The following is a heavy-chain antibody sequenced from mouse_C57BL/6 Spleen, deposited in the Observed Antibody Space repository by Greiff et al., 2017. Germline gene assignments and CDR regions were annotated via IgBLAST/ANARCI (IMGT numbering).Heavy chain of an antibody. J-gene: IGHJ3*01. CDR1: GFSLTSYG. Sequence: VQRVESGPGLVAPSQSLSITCTVSGFSLTSYGVDWVRQSPGKGLEWLGVIWGVGSTNYNSALKSRLSISKDNSKSQVFLKMNSLQTDDTAMYYCAIYDYDVPFAYWGQGTLVTVSA. D-gene: IGHD2-4*01. CDR2: IWGVGST. V-gene: IGHV2-6*01. CDR3: AIYDYDVPFAY.